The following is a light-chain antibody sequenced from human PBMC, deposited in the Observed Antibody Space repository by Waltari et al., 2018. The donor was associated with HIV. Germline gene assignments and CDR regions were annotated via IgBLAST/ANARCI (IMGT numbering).Light chain of an antibody. CDR1: SSGVPYTNP. J-gene: IGLJ1*01. Sequence: QSALTQPRSVSGSPGQSVTISCSGASSGVPYTNPVSWYQHHPGKAPTLIIYDVTKGPSGVPDRFSGSKSGNTASLTISGLQAEDEADYYCFSYGGSLHVFGTGTEVTVL. CDR2: DVT. V-gene: IGLV2-11*01. CDR3: FSYGGSLHV.